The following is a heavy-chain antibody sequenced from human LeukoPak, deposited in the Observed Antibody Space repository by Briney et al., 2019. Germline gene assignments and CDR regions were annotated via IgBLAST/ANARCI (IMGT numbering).Heavy chain of an antibody. Sequence: GGSLRLSCATSGFTFSIYTVTWVRQAPGKGLEWVSTIIGSGGRTYNADSVKGRFTISRDNSKNTLYLQMNSLRAEDTAVYYCAKASSDSSGWSYYWGQGTLVTVSS. J-gene: IGHJ4*02. CDR3: AKASSDSSGWSYY. D-gene: IGHD6-19*01. V-gene: IGHV3-23*01. CDR1: GFTFSIYT. CDR2: IIGSGGRT.